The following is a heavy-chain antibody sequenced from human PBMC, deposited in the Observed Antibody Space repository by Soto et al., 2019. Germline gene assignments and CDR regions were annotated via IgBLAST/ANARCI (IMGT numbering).Heavy chain of an antibody. CDR3: ASSGYCTNGVCYPYYYYYYMDV. CDR2: IYYSGST. Sequence: QVQLQESGPGLVKPSQTLSLTCTVSGGSISSGGYYWSWIRQHPGKGLEWIGYIYYSGSTYYNPSLKSRVTISVDTSKTQFSLKLSSVTAADTAVYYCASSGYCTNGVCYPYYYYYYMDVWGKGTTVTVSS. CDR1: GGSISSGGYY. J-gene: IGHJ6*03. D-gene: IGHD2-8*01. V-gene: IGHV4-31*03.